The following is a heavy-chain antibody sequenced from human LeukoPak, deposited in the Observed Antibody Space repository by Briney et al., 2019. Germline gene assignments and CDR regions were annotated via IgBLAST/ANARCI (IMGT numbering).Heavy chain of an antibody. CDR3: ARSYCSSTSCYPQDYGMDV. J-gene: IGHJ6*04. V-gene: IGHV3-48*03. Sequence: GGSLGLSCAASGFTFSSYEMNWVRQAPGKGLEWVSYISSSGSTIYYADSVKGRFTISRDNAKNSLYLQMNSLRAEDTAVYYCARSYCSSTSCYPQDYGMDVWGKGTTVTVSS. CDR1: GFTFSSYE. D-gene: IGHD2-2*01. CDR2: ISSSGSTI.